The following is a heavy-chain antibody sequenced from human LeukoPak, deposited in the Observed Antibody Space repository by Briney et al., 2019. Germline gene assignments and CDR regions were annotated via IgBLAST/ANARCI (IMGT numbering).Heavy chain of an antibody. CDR1: GYTFTSYG. D-gene: IGHD2-8*01. Sequence: ASVKVSCKASGYTFTSYGVSWVRQAPGQGLEWMGWTSAYNGNTNYAQKLQGRVTMSTDTSTSTAYMELRSLRSDDTAVYYCARLMVANLRKEFDYWGQGTLVTVSS. CDR3: ARLMVANLRKEFDY. CDR2: TSAYNGNT. V-gene: IGHV1-18*01. J-gene: IGHJ4*02.